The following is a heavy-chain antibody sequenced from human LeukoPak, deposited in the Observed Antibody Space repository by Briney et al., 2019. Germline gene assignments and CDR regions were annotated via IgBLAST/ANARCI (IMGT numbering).Heavy chain of an antibody. J-gene: IGHJ4*02. D-gene: IGHD1-26*01. CDR2: ISSSSSTI. Sequence: GGSLRLSCAASGFTFSSYSMNWVRQAPGKGLEWVSYISSSSSTIYYADSVKGRFTISRDNAKNSLYLQMSSLRAEDTAVYYCATEELPFDYWGQGTLVTVSS. CDR1: GFTFSSYS. CDR3: ATEELPFDY. V-gene: IGHV3-48*01.